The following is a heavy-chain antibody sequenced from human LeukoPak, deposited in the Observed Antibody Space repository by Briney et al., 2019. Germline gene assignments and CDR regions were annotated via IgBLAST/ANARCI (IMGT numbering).Heavy chain of an antibody. Sequence: ASVKVSCKASGYTFTSYGISWVRQAPGQGLEWMGWISAYNGNKDYAQKFQGRITMTTDTSASTAYMELRSLRSDDTALYYCARDLSTYGQRSYFDFWGQGTLVTASS. CDR1: GYTFTSYG. D-gene: IGHD3-10*01. CDR2: ISAYNGNK. J-gene: IGHJ4*02. V-gene: IGHV1-18*01. CDR3: ARDLSTYGQRSYFDF.